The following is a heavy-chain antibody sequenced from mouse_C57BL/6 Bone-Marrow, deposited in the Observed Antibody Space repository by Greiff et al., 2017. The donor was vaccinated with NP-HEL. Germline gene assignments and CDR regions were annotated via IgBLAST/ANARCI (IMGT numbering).Heavy chain of an antibody. CDR3: ARGHYGSSLDY. Sequence: EVKLMESGGGLVKPGGSLKLSCAASGFTFSDYGMHWVRQAPEKGLEWVAYISSGSSTNYYADTVKGRFTISRDNAKNTLFLQMTSLRSEDTAMYYCARGHYGSSLDYWGQGTTLTVSS. J-gene: IGHJ2*01. D-gene: IGHD1-1*01. CDR2: ISSGSSTN. V-gene: IGHV5-17*01. CDR1: GFTFSDYG.